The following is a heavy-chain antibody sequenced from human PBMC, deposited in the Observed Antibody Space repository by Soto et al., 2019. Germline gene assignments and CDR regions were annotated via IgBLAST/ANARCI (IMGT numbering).Heavy chain of an antibody. V-gene: IGHV4-34*01. Sequence: LSLTCAVYGGSFSGYYWSWIRQPPGKGLEWIGEINHSGSTNYNPSLKSRVTISVDTSKNQFSLKLSSVTAADTAVYYCARRGYSYGYLNWFDPWGQGTLVTVSS. D-gene: IGHD5-18*01. CDR1: GGSFSGYY. CDR2: INHSGST. J-gene: IGHJ5*02. CDR3: ARRGYSYGYLNWFDP.